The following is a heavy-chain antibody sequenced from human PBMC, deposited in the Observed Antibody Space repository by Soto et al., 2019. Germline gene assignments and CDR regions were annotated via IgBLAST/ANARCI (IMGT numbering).Heavy chain of an antibody. Sequence: ASVKVSCKASGGTFSSYAISWVLQAPGQGLEWMGWIIPIFGTANYAQKFQGRVTITADESTSTAYMELSSLRSEDTSVYYCAREASSGWSWGYYYYGMDVWGQGTTVTVSS. J-gene: IGHJ6*02. V-gene: IGHV1-69*13. CDR2: IIPIFGTA. CDR1: GGTFSSYA. D-gene: IGHD6-19*01. CDR3: AREASSGWSWGYYYYGMDV.